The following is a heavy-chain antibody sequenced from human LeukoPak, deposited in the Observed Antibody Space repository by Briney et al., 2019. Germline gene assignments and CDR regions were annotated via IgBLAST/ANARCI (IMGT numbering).Heavy chain of an antibody. Sequence: GASVKVSCKASGGTFSSYAISWVRQAPGQGLEWMGGIIPIFGTANYAQKFQGRVTITADESTSTAYMELSSLRSEDTAVYYCARAGYSKYYYCYGMDVWGKGTTVTVSS. CDR2: IIPIFGTA. V-gene: IGHV1-69*13. D-gene: IGHD6-13*01. CDR3: ARAGYSKYYYCYGMDV. J-gene: IGHJ6*04. CDR1: GGTFSSYA.